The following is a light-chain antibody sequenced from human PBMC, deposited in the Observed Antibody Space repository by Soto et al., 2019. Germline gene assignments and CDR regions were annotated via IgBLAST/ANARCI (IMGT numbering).Light chain of an antibody. Sequence: DSQMTQSPSSLSASGGDRVTITCRASQSSSSYLNWYQQKPGKAPKLLIYAASSLQSGVPSRFSGSGSGTDFTLTISSLQPEDFATYYCQQSYSTPYAFSQGTKREI. J-gene: IGKJ2*01. CDR1: QSSSSY. CDR3: QQSYSTPYA. CDR2: AAS. V-gene: IGKV1-39*01.